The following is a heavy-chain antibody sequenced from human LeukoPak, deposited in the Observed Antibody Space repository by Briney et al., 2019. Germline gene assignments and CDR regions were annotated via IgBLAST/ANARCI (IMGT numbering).Heavy chain of an antibody. D-gene: IGHD3-10*01. CDR2: ISSDSRTI. J-gene: IGHJ4*02. Sequence: GGSLRLSCAASGFTFSSYSMNWVRQAPGKGLGWVSYISSDSRTIYYADSVKGRFTISRDNAKNSLYLQMKSLRDEDTAVYYCARYGSGTSYISNYFDYWGQGVLVTVSS. V-gene: IGHV3-48*02. CDR3: ARYGSGTSYISNYFDY. CDR1: GFTFSSYS.